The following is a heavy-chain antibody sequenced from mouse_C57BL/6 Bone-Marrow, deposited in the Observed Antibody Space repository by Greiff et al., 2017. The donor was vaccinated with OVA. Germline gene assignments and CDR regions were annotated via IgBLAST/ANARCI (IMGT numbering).Heavy chain of an antibody. Sequence: VQLQQSGAELAKPGASVKLSCKASGYTFTSYWMHWVKQRPGQGLEWIGYINPSSGYTKYNQKFKDKATLTADKSSSTAYMQLSSLTSEDSAVYYCARPFYYDYGDFDYWGQGTTLTVSS. CDR2: INPSSGYT. D-gene: IGHD2-4*01. CDR3: ARPFYYDYGDFDY. CDR1: GYTFTSYW. J-gene: IGHJ2*01. V-gene: IGHV1-7*01.